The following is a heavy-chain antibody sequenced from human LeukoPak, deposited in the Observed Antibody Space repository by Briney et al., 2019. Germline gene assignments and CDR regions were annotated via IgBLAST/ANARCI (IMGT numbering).Heavy chain of an antibody. CDR3: ARRYSTSSYWYFDL. CDR2: ISAYNGNT. J-gene: IGHJ2*01. V-gene: IGHV1-18*01. Sequence: GASVKVSCKASGYTFTSYGISLVRQAPGQGLEWKGWISAYNGNTNYAQKLQGRVTMTTDTSTSTAYMELRSLSSDDTAVYYCARRYSTSSYWYFDLRGRGTLVTVSS. D-gene: IGHD2-2*01. CDR1: GYTFTSYG.